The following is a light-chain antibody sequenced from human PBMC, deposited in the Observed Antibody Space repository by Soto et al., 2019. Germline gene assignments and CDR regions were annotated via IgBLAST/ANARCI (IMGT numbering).Light chain of an antibody. Sequence: ALRRTRSHSSLFALVGARSPFLCRPSKEIRPDLGWYQQKPGKAPKLLIYGATTLQSGVPSRFSGSGSGTDFTLTISGLQPEDFATYYCLQDYNYPRTFGQGTKVEVK. V-gene: IGKV1-6*01. CDR1: KEIRPD. CDR2: GAT. CDR3: LQDYNYPRT. J-gene: IGKJ1*01.